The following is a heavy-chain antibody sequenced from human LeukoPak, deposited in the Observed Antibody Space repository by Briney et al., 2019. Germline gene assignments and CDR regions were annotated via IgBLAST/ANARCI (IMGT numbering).Heavy chain of an antibody. V-gene: IGHV1-2*02. D-gene: IGHD6-6*01. J-gene: IGHJ4*02. CDR3: ARAIAVRRGDY. CDR1: GYTFTGYY. CDR2: INPNSGGT. Sequence: ASVKVACKASGYTFTGYYMHWVRQAPGQGLEWMGWINPNSGGTNYAQKFQGRVTMTRDTSISTAYMELSRLKSDDTAVYYCARAIAVRRGDYWGQGTLVTVSS.